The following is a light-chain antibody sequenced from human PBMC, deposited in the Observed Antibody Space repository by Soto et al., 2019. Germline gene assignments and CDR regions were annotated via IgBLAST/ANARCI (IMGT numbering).Light chain of an antibody. J-gene: IGLJ2*01. CDR2: EGS. CDR3: CSYAGSSPVV. CDR1: SSDVGSYNL. Sequence: QSVLTQPASVSGSPGQSITISCTGTSSDVGSYNLVSWYQQHPGKAPKLMIYEGSKRPSGVSNRFSGSKSGNTASLTIYGLQAEDEADYYCCSYAGSSPVVFGGGTQLTVL. V-gene: IGLV2-23*01.